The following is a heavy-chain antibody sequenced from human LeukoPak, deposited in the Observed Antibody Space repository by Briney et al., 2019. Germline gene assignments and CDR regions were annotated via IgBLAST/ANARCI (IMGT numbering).Heavy chain of an antibody. Sequence: ASVKVFCKASGGTFSSYAISWVRQAPGQGLEWMGRIIPILGIANYAQKFQGRVTITADKSTSTAYMELSSLRSDDTAVYYCARRWEPYTDDAFDIWGQGTMVTVSS. V-gene: IGHV1-69*04. D-gene: IGHD1-26*01. CDR1: GGTFSSYA. J-gene: IGHJ3*02. CDR2: IIPILGIA. CDR3: ARRWEPYTDDAFDI.